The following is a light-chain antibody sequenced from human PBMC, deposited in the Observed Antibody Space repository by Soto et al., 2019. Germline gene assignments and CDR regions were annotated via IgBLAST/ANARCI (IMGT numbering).Light chain of an antibody. CDR1: QSVVYSDGIAY. CDR3: MQGTHWPPT. CDR2: KAS. J-gene: IGKJ1*01. V-gene: IGKV2-30*01. Sequence: DVVMTQSPLSLPVTLGQSASITCRSSQSVVYSDGIAYLNWFHQRPGQSPRRLIYKASNRDSGVPDRFSGSGSGTYFTLEISRVEAEDVGVYYCMQGTHWPPTFGRGTKVEIK.